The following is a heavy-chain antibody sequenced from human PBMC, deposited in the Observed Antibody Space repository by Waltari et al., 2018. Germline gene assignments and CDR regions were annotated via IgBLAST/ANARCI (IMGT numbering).Heavy chain of an antibody. CDR1: GYSFTSYW. Sequence: EVQLVQSGAEVKKPGESLKISCKGSGYSFTSYWIGWVRQMPGKGLEWMGIIYPGDSDTRYSPSFQGQGTISADKSISTAYLQWSSLKASDTAMYYCARRAYCSSTSCNPDYWGQGTLVTVSS. J-gene: IGHJ4*02. CDR2: IYPGDSDT. CDR3: ARRAYCSSTSCNPDY. V-gene: IGHV5-51*01. D-gene: IGHD2-2*01.